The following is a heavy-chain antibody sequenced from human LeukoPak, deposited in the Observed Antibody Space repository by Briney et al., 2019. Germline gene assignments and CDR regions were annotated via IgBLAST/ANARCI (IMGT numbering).Heavy chain of an antibody. CDR1: GYSFTNYW. D-gene: IGHD2-15*01. V-gene: IGHV5-51*01. CDR3: ARYNPRSPLFVAWEFDP. J-gene: IGHJ5*02. Sequence: GESLKISCKGSGYSFTNYWIGWVRQMPGKGLEWMGIIYPGDSEIRYSPSFEGQVTISADKSINTAYLQWSSLKASDTAMYYCARYNPRSPLFVAWEFDPWGQGTLVTVSS. CDR2: IYPGDSEI.